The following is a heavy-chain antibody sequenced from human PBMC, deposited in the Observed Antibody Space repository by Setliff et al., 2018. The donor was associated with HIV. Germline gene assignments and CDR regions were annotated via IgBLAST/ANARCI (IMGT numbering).Heavy chain of an antibody. V-gene: IGHV4-34*01. D-gene: IGHD5-12*01. CDR3: VRGGTGWLRGLFDY. Sequence: SETLSLTCAVYGGSFSGYYWSWIRQPPGKGLEWIGEINHSGSTNYNPSLKSRVTISVDTSTNQFSLKLTSLTAADTAVYYCVRGGTGWLRGLFDYWGRGILVTVSS. CDR2: INHSGST. J-gene: IGHJ4*02. CDR1: GGSFSGYY.